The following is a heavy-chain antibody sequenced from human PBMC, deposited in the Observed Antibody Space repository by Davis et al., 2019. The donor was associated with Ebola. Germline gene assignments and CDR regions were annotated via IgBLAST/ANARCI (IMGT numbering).Heavy chain of an antibody. J-gene: IGHJ6*02. CDR3: ARLLDTAMVLDYGMDV. CDR1: GCTFSSYA. CDR2: IIPLLGIA. D-gene: IGHD5-18*01. V-gene: IGHV1-69*04. Sequence: AASVKVSCKASGCTFSSYAISWVRQAPGQGLEWMGRIIPLLGIANYAQKFQGRVTITADKSTGTAYMELSSLRSEDTAVYYCARLLDTAMVLDYGMDVWGQGTTVTVSS.